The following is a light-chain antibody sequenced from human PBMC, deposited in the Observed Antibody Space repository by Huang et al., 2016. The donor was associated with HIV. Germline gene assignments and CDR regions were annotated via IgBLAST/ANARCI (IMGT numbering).Light chain of an antibody. CDR2: GAT. J-gene: IGKJ4*01. CDR3: QQYGNSPLT. CDR1: RLVSTEY. V-gene: IGKV3-20*01. Sequence: ETVLTQSPGILSLSPGERATLSCRASRLVSTEYLAWYQQKPGQAPRLLIHGATVRAAGIPDRFSGSGSGTDFTLTINRLEPEDFALYYCQQYGNSPLTVGGGTEVEIK.